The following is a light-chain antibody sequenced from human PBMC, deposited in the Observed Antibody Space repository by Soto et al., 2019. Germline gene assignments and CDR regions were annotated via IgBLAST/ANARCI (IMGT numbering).Light chain of an antibody. Sequence: DIQMTQSPSSLSASVGDRVTITCRASQGIRHYLAWYQQKPGRVPELLIHGASTLHSGVPSRFSGSGSGTDFTLTISSLQPEDVATYYCQKYNSAPWTFGQGTKVEIK. CDR1: QGIRHY. J-gene: IGKJ1*01. CDR2: GAS. CDR3: QKYNSAPWT. V-gene: IGKV1-27*01.